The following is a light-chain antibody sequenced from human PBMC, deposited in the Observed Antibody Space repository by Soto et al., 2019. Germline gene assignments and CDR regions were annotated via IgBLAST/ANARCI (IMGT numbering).Light chain of an antibody. CDR3: SSYTSSSTYV. V-gene: IGLV2-14*03. CDR1: SSYVGGYNY. Sequence: QFALTQPASLSGSPGQSITISCTGTSSYVGGYNYVSWYQQHPGKAPKLMIYDVSNRPSGVSNRFSGSKSGNTASLTISGLQAEDEADYYCSSYTSSSTYVFGTGTKVTVL. J-gene: IGLJ1*01. CDR2: DVS.